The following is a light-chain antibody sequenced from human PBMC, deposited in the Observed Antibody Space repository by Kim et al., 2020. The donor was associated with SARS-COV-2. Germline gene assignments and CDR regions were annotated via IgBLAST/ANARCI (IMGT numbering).Light chain of an antibody. CDR1: QVISNY. Sequence: ASFGDIVTITCRASQVISNYLAWYQQKPGKVPKLLIYGASSLQSGVPSRFSGSLSGTDFSLTISSLHPEYFATYYCQKYDSAPWTFCQGTKVDIK. CDR2: GAS. V-gene: IGKV1-27*01. J-gene: IGKJ1*01. CDR3: QKYDSAPWT.